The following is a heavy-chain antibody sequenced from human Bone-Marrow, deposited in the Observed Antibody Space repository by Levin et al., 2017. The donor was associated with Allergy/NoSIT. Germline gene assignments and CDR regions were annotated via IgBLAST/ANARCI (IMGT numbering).Heavy chain of an antibody. V-gene: IGHV1-24*01. D-gene: IGHD2-21*02. Sequence: PGASVKVSCKVYGDTLSELSMHWVRQAPGKGLEWMGGFEPDNDETIFAQKFQGRVAMTEDTSTDTVYMELRNLRSEDTATYYCTRKDDFHDTFDVWGQGTMVTVSS. CDR1: GDTLSELS. CDR2: FEPDNDET. CDR3: TRKDDFHDTFDV. J-gene: IGHJ3*01.